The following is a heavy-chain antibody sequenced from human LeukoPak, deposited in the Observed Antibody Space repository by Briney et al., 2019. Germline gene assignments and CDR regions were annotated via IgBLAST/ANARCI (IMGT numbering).Heavy chain of an antibody. CDR2: INPSGSRT. D-gene: IGHD3-3*01. CDR1: GYTFTDYY. J-gene: IGHJ4*02. V-gene: IGHV1-46*01. CDR3: ARDWYYDFWSGQSYYFDY. Sequence: ASVTLSCKTSGYTFTDYYIHWMRQAPAPGHEWMGKINPSGSRTTYAQKVQGRVTMTRDMSTSTVYMELNSLRSEDTAVYYCARDWYYDFWSGQSYYFDYWGQGTLVTVSS.